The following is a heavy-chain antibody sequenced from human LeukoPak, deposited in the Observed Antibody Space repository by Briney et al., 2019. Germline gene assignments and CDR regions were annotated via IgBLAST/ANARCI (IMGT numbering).Heavy chain of an antibody. V-gene: IGHV5-51*01. J-gene: IGHJ4*02. CDR1: GYNFTNYW. Sequence: GESLKISCKGSGYNFTNYWIGWVRQMPGKGLEWMGIIYPGDSDTRYSPSFRGQVTISADKSISTAYLQWSGLKASDTAMYYCARHQYISGWHGYDYWGQGTLVTVSS. CDR3: ARHQYISGWHGYDY. CDR2: IYPGDSDT. D-gene: IGHD6-19*01.